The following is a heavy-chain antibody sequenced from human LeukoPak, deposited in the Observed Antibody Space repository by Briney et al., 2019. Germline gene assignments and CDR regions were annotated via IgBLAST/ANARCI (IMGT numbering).Heavy chain of an antibody. Sequence: GGSLRLSCAVSGFTFTNHAMSWVRQAPGKGLEWVSGISDSGDSTYYADSVKGRFTISRDNSKNTVYLQMSSLRAEDTAVYYCAKWGRVRGVTFDYWGQGTLVTVSS. J-gene: IGHJ4*02. D-gene: IGHD3-10*01. V-gene: IGHV3-23*01. CDR1: GFTFTNHA. CDR3: AKWGRVRGVTFDY. CDR2: ISDSGDST.